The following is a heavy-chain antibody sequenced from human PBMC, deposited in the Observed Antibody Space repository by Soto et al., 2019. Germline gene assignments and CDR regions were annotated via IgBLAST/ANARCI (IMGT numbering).Heavy chain of an antibody. CDR1: GFTFSSYG. J-gene: IGHJ4*02. V-gene: IGHV3-30*03. CDR3: ARGGSSSWYLPFDY. D-gene: IGHD6-13*01. Sequence: QVQLVESGGGVVQPGRSLRLSCAASGFTFSSYGMHWVRQAPGKGLEWVAVISYDGSNKYYADSVKGRFTISRDNSKNTLDLQMNSLRAEDTAVYYCARGGSSSWYLPFDYWGQGTLVTVSS. CDR2: ISYDGSNK.